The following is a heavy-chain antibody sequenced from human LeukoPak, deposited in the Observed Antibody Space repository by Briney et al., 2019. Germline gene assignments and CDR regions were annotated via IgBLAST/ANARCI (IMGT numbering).Heavy chain of an antibody. CDR1: DGSIRSYY. Sequence: SETLSLTCTVSDGSIRSYYWSWIRQPPGKGLEWIGYIYYSGSTNYNPSLKSRVTISVDTSKNQFSLKLSSVTAADTAVYYCARGDYDILTGYYFNLNYWGQGTLVTVSS. J-gene: IGHJ4*02. CDR2: IYYSGST. D-gene: IGHD3-9*01. V-gene: IGHV4-59*01. CDR3: ARGDYDILTGYYFNLNY.